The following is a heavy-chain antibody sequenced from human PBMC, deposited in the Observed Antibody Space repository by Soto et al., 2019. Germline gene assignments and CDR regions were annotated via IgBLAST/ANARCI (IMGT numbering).Heavy chain of an antibody. CDR3: ARHSLYSSSYDY. V-gene: IGHV4-59*08. Sequence: PSETLSLTCTVSGGSISSYYWSWIRQPPGKGLEWIGYIYYSGSTNYNPSLKSRVTISVDTSKNQFSLKLSSVTAADTAVYYSARHSLYSSSYDYWGQGTLVTVSS. CDR1: GGSISSYY. CDR2: IYYSGST. J-gene: IGHJ4*02. D-gene: IGHD6-6*01.